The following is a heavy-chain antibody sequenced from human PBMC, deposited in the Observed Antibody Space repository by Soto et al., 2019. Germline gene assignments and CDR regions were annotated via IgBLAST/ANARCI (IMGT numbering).Heavy chain of an antibody. Sequence: QVQLRESGPALVKPSETLSLTCTVSNGSISPHYWSWIRQPPGGGLEWIGYMYYNGNTNYSPSFQSRLTLSLDTSKSQFSLRLTSVTAADTAVYYCARHFARAGSTTPFFYYILDVWGTGTTVTVYS. CDR3: ARHFARAGSTTPFFYYILDV. V-gene: IGHV4-59*08. CDR2: MYYNGNT. CDR1: NGSISPHY. D-gene: IGHD2-15*01. J-gene: IGHJ6*03.